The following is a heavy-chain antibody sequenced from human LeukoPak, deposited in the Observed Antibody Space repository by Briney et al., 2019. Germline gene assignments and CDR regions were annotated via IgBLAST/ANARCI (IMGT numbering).Heavy chain of an antibody. CDR3: ARTNPMVTLFDY. CDR2: IYYTGST. CDR1: GGSISSGGYY. Sequence: PSETLSLTCTVSGGSISSGGYYWSWIRQHPGKGLEWIGYIYYTGSTYYNPSLESRISISVDTSKNQFSLKLSSVTAADTAVYYCARTNPMVTLFDYWGQGTLVTVSS. V-gene: IGHV4-31*03. J-gene: IGHJ4*02. D-gene: IGHD4-17*01.